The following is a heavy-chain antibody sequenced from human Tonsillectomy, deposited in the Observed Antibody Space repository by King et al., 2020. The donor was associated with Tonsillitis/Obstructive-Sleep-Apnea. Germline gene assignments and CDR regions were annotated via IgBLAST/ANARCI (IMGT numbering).Heavy chain of an antibody. Sequence: LPLQESGPGLVKPSGTLSLTCAVSGGSISSPNWWSWVRQPPGQGLEWIGEIYHSGTTNYNPSLQSRVTISVDKSKNHFSLKLNSVTAADTAVYYCARVEGSGSYSPFDSWGRGTLVTVSS. V-gene: IGHV4-4*02. CDR2: IYHSGTT. CDR1: GGSISSPNW. D-gene: IGHD3-10*01. CDR3: ARVEGSGSYSPFDS. J-gene: IGHJ4*02.